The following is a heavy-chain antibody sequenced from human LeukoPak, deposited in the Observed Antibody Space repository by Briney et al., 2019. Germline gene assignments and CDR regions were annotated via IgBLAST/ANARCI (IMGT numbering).Heavy chain of an antibody. CDR2: INHSGST. CDR1: GGSFSGYY. V-gene: IGHV4-34*01. Sequence: PSETLSLTCAVYGGSFSGYYWSWIRQPPGKGLEWIGEINHSGSTNYNPSLKSRVTISVDTSKNQFSLKLSTATAADTAVYYCARGVLLGPYFDYWGQGTLVTVSS. J-gene: IGHJ4*02. CDR3: ARGVLLGPYFDY. D-gene: IGHD3-10*01.